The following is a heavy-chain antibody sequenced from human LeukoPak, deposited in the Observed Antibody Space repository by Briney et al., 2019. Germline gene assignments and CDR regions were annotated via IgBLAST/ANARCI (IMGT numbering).Heavy chain of an antibody. V-gene: IGHV4-59*01. J-gene: IGHJ2*01. D-gene: IGHD3-22*01. CDR1: GGSISSYY. Sequence: SETLSLTCTVSGGSISSYYWSWIRQPPGKGLEGIGYIYYSGSTNYNPSLKSRVTISVDTPKNQFSLDLSSVTAADTAVYYCARVLSGYYPWYFDLWGRGTLVTVSS. CDR2: IYYSGST. CDR3: ARVLSGYYPWYFDL.